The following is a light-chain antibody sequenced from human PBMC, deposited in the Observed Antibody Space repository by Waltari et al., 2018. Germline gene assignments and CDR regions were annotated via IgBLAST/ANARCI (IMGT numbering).Light chain of an antibody. CDR2: GAS. J-gene: IGKJ1*01. V-gene: IGKV3-20*01. Sequence: EIVLPHSPGTLSLSPGERATLSCRASQSVRTWLAWYQQKPGQPPTLHIYGASSRATGIPDRFSGIGSGTDFSLTSSRLEPEDSAVYYGQKYGTLPATFGQGTKVEVK. CDR1: QSVRTW. CDR3: QKYGTLPAT.